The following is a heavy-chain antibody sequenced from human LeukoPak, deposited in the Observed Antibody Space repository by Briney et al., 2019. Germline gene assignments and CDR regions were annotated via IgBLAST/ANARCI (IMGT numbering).Heavy chain of an antibody. V-gene: IGHV3-30*02. Sequence: PGGSPRLSCAASGFTFSSYGMHWVRQAPGKGLEWVAFIRYDGSNKYYADSVKGRFTISRDNSKNTLYLQMNSLRAEDTAVYYCAKNIAIGYSYGSAFDYWGQGTLVTVSS. CDR1: GFTFSSYG. CDR2: IRYDGSNK. J-gene: IGHJ4*02. CDR3: AKNIAIGYSYGSAFDY. D-gene: IGHD5-18*01.